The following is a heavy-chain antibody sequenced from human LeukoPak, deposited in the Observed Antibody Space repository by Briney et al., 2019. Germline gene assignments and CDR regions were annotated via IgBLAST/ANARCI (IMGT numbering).Heavy chain of an antibody. CDR2: IIPIFGTA. CDR1: GGTFSSYA. V-gene: IGHV1-69*05. Sequence: SVKVSYKASGGTFSSYAISWVRQAPGQGLEWMAGIIPIFGTANYAQKFQGRVTITTDESTSTAYMELSSLRSEDTAVYYCARAHPTIFGVVIISWFDPWGQETLVTVSS. D-gene: IGHD3-3*01. J-gene: IGHJ5*02. CDR3: ARAHPTIFGVVIISWFDP.